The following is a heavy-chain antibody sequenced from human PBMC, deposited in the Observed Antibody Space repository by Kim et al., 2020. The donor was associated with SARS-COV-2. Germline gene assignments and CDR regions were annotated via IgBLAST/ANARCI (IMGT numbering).Heavy chain of an antibody. Sequence: SETLSLTCTVSGGSISSGGYYWSWIRQHPGKGLEWIGYIYYSGSTYYNPSLKSRVTISVDTSKNQFSLKLSSVTAADTAVYYCAGTTDGYNRRGSFDYWGQGTLVTVSS. CDR1: GGSISSGGYY. CDR2: IYYSGST. V-gene: IGHV4-31*03. D-gene: IGHD5-12*01. CDR3: AGTTDGYNRRGSFDY. J-gene: IGHJ4*02.